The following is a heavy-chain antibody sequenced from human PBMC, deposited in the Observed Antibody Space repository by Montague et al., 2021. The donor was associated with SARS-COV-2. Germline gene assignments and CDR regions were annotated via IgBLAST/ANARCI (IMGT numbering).Heavy chain of an antibody. CDR1: GFSLSTSGMC. D-gene: IGHD6-19*01. CDR2: IDWDDDK. Sequence: PALVKPTQTLTLPCTFSGFSLSTSGMCVSWIRQPPGKALEWLARIDWDDDKYYSTSLKTRLTISEDTSKNQVVLTMTNMDPVDTATYYCARTYAPSAVAVDYWGQGTLVTVSS. V-gene: IGHV2-70*11. J-gene: IGHJ4*02. CDR3: ARTYAPSAVAVDY.